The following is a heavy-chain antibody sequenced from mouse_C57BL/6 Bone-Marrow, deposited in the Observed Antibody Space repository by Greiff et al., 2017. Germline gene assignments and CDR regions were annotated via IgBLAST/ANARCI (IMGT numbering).Heavy chain of an antibody. CDR3: AKHSTTVVSPYWYFDV. D-gene: IGHD1-1*01. Sequence: QVQLKESGPGLVAPSQSLSITCTVSGFSLTSYGVDWVRQPPGKGLEWLGVLWGGGSTNYNSALMSRLSISKDNSKSQVFLKMNSLPTDDTAMYYWAKHSTTVVSPYWYFDVWGTGTTVTVAS. V-gene: IGHV2-9*01. CDR1: GFSLTSYG. J-gene: IGHJ1*03. CDR2: LWGGGST.